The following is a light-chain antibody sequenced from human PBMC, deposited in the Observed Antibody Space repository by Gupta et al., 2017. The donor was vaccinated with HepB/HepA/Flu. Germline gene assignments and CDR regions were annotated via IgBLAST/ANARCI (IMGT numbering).Light chain of an antibody. Sequence: IVITQSPATLSVSTGESATLSCRASQSVRSNLAWYQQKPGQAPRILIYGASTRATGFPARFSGSGSGTEFTLTISGLQSEDFAVYYCQQYNYWPPWGFGQGTKLEI. V-gene: IGKV3-15*01. CDR3: QQYNYWPPWG. J-gene: IGKJ2*03. CDR1: QSVRSN. CDR2: GAS.